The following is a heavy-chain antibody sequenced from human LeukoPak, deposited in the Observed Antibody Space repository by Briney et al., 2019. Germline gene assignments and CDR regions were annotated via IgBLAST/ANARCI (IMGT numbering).Heavy chain of an antibody. CDR2: ISSSSSYI. D-gene: IGHD2-15*01. CDR1: GFTFSSYS. Sequence: GGSLRLSCAASGFTFSSYSMNWVRQAPGKGLEWVSSISSSSSYIYYADSVKGRFTISRDNSKNTLYLQMNSLRAEDTAVYYCAKVRIVVVVAATRGAYFDYWAREPWSPSPQ. J-gene: IGHJ4*02. CDR3: AKVRIVVVVAATRGAYFDY. V-gene: IGHV3-21*04.